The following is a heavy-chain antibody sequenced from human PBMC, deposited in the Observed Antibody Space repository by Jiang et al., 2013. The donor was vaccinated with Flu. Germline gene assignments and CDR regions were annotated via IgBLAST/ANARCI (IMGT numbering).Heavy chain of an antibody. CDR1: GFTFTSSW. D-gene: IGHD1-26*01. CDR2: IDSDGTTT. Sequence: VQLVESGGGLVQPGGSLRLSCVASGFTFTSSWMHWVRQAPGKGLVWVSYIDSDGTTTRHADSVKGRFTISRDNAKNTLYLQMNSLRAEDTAVYYCAAGWETRRDWFDPWGQGT. J-gene: IGHJ5*02. CDR3: AAGWETRRDWFDP. V-gene: IGHV3-74*01.